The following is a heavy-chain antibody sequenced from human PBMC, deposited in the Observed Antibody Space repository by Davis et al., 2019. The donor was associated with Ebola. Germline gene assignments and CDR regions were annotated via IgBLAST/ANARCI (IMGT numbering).Heavy chain of an antibody. CDR2: IDPSDSYT. V-gene: IGHV5-10-1*01. D-gene: IGHD6-13*01. J-gene: IGHJ6*03. CDR3: ARGGGAAARYYYYMDV. Sequence: GESLKISCKGSGYSFTSYWISRARQMPGKGLEWMGRIDPSDSYTNYSPSFQGHVTISADKSISTAYLQWSSLKASDTAMYYCARGGGAAARYYYYMDVWGKGTTVTVSS. CDR1: GYSFTSYW.